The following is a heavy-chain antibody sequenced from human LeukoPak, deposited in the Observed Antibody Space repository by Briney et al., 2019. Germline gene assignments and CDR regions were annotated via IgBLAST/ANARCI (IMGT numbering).Heavy chain of an antibody. D-gene: IGHD5-24*01. CDR2: IGGRTNNI. J-gene: IGHJ3*02. CDR1: GFTFSDYS. Sequence: PGGSLRLSCAASGFTFSDYSMNWVRQAPGKGLEWLSYIGGRTNNIGYTDSVEGRFTVSRDNAKSSLYLQMNSLRDEDTAVYYCAKDRDYAFDIWGQGTMVTVAS. V-gene: IGHV3-48*02. CDR3: AKDRDYAFDI.